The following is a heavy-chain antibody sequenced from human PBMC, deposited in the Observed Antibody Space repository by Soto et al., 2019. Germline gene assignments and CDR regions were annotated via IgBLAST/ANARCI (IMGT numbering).Heavy chain of an antibody. Sequence: SETLSLTCTVSGGSISSGGYYWSWIRQHPGKGLEWIGYIYYSGSTYYNPSLKSRVTISVDTSKNQFSLKLSSVTAADTAVYYCARSLASPDYYDSSGYYYFGQNYFDYWGQGTLVTVSS. CDR2: IYYSGST. V-gene: IGHV4-31*03. D-gene: IGHD3-22*01. J-gene: IGHJ4*02. CDR3: ARSLASPDYYDSSGYYYFGQNYFDY. CDR1: GGSISSGGYY.